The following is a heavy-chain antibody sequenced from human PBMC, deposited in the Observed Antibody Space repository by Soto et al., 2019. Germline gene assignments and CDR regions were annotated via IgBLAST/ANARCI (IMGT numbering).Heavy chain of an antibody. CDR3: SRDPGYCTNGVCPIFDF. V-gene: IGHV4-59*02. D-gene: IGHD2-8*01. Sequence: SETLSLTCTVSGDSVTNYFWSWMRQPPGQGLEWIGHMYHGGRTNYSPSLKSRVTMSLDSSKNQFSLNLSSVTAADTAVYFCSRDPGYCTNGVCPIFDFWGQGVLVTASS. CDR1: GDSVTNYF. J-gene: IGHJ4*02. CDR2: MYHGGRT.